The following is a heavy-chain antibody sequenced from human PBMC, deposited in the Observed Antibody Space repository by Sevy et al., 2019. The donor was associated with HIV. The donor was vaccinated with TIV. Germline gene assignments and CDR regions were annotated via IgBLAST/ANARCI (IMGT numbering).Heavy chain of an antibody. J-gene: IGHJ6*02. CDR3: ASVTEYSSSDYYYGMDV. D-gene: IGHD6-13*01. Sequence: GGSLRLSCAASGFTFSDYYMSWIRQAPGKGLEWVSYISSSGSTIYYEDPVKGRFTISRDNAKNSLYLQMNSLRAEDTAVYYCASVTEYSSSDYYYGMDVWGQGTTVTVSS. V-gene: IGHV3-11*01. CDR1: GFTFSDYY. CDR2: ISSSGSTI.